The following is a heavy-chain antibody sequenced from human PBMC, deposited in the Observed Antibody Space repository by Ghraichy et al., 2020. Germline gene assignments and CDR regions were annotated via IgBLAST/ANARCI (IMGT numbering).Heavy chain of an antibody. CDR1: GFTFSSNA. J-gene: IGHJ4*02. CDR3: AKVVDGY. D-gene: IGHD2-15*01. CDR2: ISAGGDSS. Sequence: GGSLRLSCAASGFTFSSNAMSWVRQAPGKGLEWVSSISAGGDSSYYGDSVKGWFTISSDNSKNTLFLQMNHLRDEDTEVYYCAKVVDGYWGQGTMVTVSS. V-gene: IGHV3-23*01.